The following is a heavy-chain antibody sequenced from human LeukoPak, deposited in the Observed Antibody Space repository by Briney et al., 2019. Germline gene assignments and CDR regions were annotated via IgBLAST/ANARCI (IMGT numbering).Heavy chain of an antibody. D-gene: IGHD6-13*01. Sequence: GGSLRLSCAASGFTFSSYGMHWVRQAPGKGLEWVAVIWYDGSNKYYADSVKGRFTISRDNSKNTLYLQMNSLRAEDTPVYYCARDRIAAAGTLGYWGQGTLVPSPQ. CDR2: IWYDGSNK. CDR1: GFTFSSYG. J-gene: IGHJ4*02. CDR3: ARDRIAAAGTLGY. V-gene: IGHV3-33*08.